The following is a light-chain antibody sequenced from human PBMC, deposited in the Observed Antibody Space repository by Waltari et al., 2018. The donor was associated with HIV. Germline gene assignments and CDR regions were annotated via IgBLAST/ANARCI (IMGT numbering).Light chain of an antibody. CDR2: GTS. V-gene: IGLV1-40*01. J-gene: IGLJ1*01. CDR1: SSNIGAGYD. Sequence: QSVLTQPPSVSGAPGQRVTISCTGSSSNIGAGYDVHWYQQLPGTAPKLLIYGTSNRPSGVPDRFSGSKSGTSASLAFTGLQAEDEADYYCQSYDSSLSGYVFGTGTKVTVL. CDR3: QSYDSSLSGYV.